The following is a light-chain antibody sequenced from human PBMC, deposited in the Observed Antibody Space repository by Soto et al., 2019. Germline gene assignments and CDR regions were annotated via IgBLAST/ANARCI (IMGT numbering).Light chain of an antibody. Sequence: DIQMTQSPSSLSASVGDRVTITCRASQSISSYLNWYQQKPGKAPKLLIYAASSLQSGVPSRFSGSGSGTDFTLTISSLQPEEFATYYCQPSYSTPRTFGQGTKVDIK. J-gene: IGKJ1*01. CDR3: QPSYSTPRT. CDR1: QSISSY. V-gene: IGKV1-39*01. CDR2: AAS.